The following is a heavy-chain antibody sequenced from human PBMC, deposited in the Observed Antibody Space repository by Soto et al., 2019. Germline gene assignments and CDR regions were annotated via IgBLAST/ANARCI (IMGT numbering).Heavy chain of an antibody. J-gene: IGHJ4*02. CDR2: INPNGGNT. Sequence: QVQLVQSGAEVKKPGASVKVSCQASGYTFASHYIHWGRQAPGQGLEWMGVINPNGGNTRYAQRFQDRLTLTTDTPTNTVYLDLSSLSSDDTAVYYCGRDTSGLDYWGQGTLVTVSS. CDR3: GRDTSGLDY. CDR1: GYTFASHY. V-gene: IGHV1-46*01.